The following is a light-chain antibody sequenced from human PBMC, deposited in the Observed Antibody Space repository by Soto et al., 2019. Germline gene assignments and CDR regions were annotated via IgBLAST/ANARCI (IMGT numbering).Light chain of an antibody. J-gene: IGKJ1*01. V-gene: IGKV1-5*03. Sequence: DIQMTQSPSTLSASVGDRVTITCRASQSISVWLAWYQQKAGKAPNLLIYKASRLESGVPSRFSGSGSGTEFSLSISSLQPDDFASYYCQQNDSYSWTFGQGTKVDI. CDR3: QQNDSYSWT. CDR1: QSISVW. CDR2: KAS.